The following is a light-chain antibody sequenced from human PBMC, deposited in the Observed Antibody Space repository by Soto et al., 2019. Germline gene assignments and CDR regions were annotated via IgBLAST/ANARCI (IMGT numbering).Light chain of an antibody. Sequence: EIVLTQSPGTLSLSPGERATLSCRASQSVSSSYLAWYQQKPGQAPRPLIYGASSRAIGIPDRFSGSGSGTDFTLTISRLEPEDFAVYYCQQYGGSPWTFGKGTKV. J-gene: IGKJ1*01. CDR1: QSVSSSY. CDR3: QQYGGSPWT. V-gene: IGKV3-20*01. CDR2: GAS.